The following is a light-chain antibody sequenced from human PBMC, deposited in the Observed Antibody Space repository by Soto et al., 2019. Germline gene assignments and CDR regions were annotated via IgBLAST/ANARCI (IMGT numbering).Light chain of an antibody. Sequence: EHELKQALSTLSLPPGERATLSCRASQSVSSYLAWYQQKPGQALRLLIYDASNRATGIPARFSGSGSGTDFTLTISSLEPEDFAFYYCHQRQMWTRTLGQGTKVDI. CDR3: HQRQMWTRT. CDR2: DAS. V-gene: IGKV3-11*01. J-gene: IGKJ1*01. CDR1: QSVSSY.